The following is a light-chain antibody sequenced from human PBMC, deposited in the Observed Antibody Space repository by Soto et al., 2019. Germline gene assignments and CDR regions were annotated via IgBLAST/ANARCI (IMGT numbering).Light chain of an antibody. CDR1: QSVSSN. CDR2: RAS. V-gene: IGKV3-15*01. J-gene: IGKJ1*01. Sequence: EIVMTQSPATLSVSPGERATLSCRASQSVSSNLAWYQQKPGQAPRLLIYRASTRATGIPARFSGSGSGTEFTFTISSVQSEDFAVYYCQQYNNWPTFGQVTKVDIK. CDR3: QQYNNWPT.